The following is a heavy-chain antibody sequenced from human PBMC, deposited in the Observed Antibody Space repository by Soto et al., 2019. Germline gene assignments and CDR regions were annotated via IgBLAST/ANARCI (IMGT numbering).Heavy chain of an antibody. V-gene: IGHV3-23*01. CDR3: ARDNFGGTDY. CDR2: ISAIDSST. J-gene: IGHJ4*02. CDR1: GFRLSNYA. D-gene: IGHD3-10*01. Sequence: GSLRLSCVASGFRLSNYAMSWVRQTPGKGLEWVSAISAIDSSTYYADSVKGRFTISTDNSKNTLYLQMNSLRVEDTAVYYCARDNFGGTDYWGQGTLVT.